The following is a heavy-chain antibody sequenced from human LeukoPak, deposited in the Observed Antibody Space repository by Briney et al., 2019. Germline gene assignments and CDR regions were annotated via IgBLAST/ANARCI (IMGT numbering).Heavy chain of an antibody. CDR3: ARHGKRDCSGGSCSFDY. D-gene: IGHD2-15*01. J-gene: IGHJ4*02. Sequence: SETLSLTCTVSGGSISSYYWSWIRQPPGKGLEWIGYIYYSGSTNYNPSLKSRVTISVDTSKNQFSLKLSSVTAADTAVYYCARHGKRDCSGGSCSFDYWGQGTLVTVSS. CDR2: IYYSGST. CDR1: GGSISSYY. V-gene: IGHV4-59*08.